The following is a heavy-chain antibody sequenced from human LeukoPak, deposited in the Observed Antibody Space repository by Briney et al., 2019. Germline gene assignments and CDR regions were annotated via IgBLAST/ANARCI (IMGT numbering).Heavy chain of an antibody. D-gene: IGHD4-23*01. CDR3: ARLDYAGHPLRY. J-gene: IGHJ4*02. CDR2: INPNSGGT. Sequence: ASVKVSCKASGYTFTGYYMHWVRQAPGQGLEWMGWINPNSGGTNYAQKFQGRVTMTRDTSTSTAYMELSRLRSDDTAVYYCARLDYAGHPLRYWGQGTLVTVSS. V-gene: IGHV1-2*02. CDR1: GYTFTGYY.